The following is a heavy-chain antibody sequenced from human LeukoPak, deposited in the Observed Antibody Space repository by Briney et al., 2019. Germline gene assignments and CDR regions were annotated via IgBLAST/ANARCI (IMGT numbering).Heavy chain of an antibody. V-gene: IGHV3-66*01. CDR3: ARDLAAAGSYFDY. Sequence: GGSLRLSCAASGFSVSRNFMTWVRQAPGKGLEWVSIMYGDGSTYNADSVKGRFTISRDNSNNTVFLQMNSLRAEDTAVYYCARDLAAAGSYFDYWGQGTLVTVSS. D-gene: IGHD6-13*01. CDR2: MYGDGST. J-gene: IGHJ4*02. CDR1: GFSVSRNF.